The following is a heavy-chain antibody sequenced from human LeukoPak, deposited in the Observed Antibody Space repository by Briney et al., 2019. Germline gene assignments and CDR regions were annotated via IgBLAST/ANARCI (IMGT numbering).Heavy chain of an antibody. CDR3: AREDGDF. Sequence: PSETLSLTCTVSGASISTYFWTWIRQSPGKGLEWIGYMYYTGNTNYNPSLKSRLAMSADTSKNQISLQLSSVTAADTAIYYCAREDGDFWGQGILVTVSS. V-gene: IGHV4-59*13. J-gene: IGHJ4*02. CDR2: MYYTGNT. D-gene: IGHD5-24*01. CDR1: GASISTYF.